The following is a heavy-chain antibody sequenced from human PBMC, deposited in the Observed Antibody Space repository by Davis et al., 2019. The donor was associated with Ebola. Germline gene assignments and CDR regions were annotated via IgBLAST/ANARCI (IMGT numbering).Heavy chain of an antibody. CDR2: INAGNGNT. D-gene: IGHD3-10*01. V-gene: IGHV1-3*01. J-gene: IGHJ6*02. Sequence: AASVKVSCKASGYTFTSYAMHWVRQAPGQRLEWMGWINAGNGNTKYSQKFQGRVTITRDTSASTAYMELRSLRSDDTAVYYCARDVGVVGIAAGSYLYYYYGMDVWGQGTTVTVSS. CDR3: ARDVGVVGIAAGSYLYYYYGMDV. CDR1: GYTFTSYA.